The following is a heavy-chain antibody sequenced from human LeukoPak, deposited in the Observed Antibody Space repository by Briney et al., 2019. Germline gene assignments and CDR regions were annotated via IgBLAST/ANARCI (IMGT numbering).Heavy chain of an antibody. V-gene: IGHV3-53*01. CDR3: ARWGPYSSSPFFDY. Sequence: GGSLRLSCAASGFTVSSNYMRWVRQAPGKGLEWVSVIYSGGSTYYADSVKGRFTISRDNSKNTLYLQMNSLRAEDTAVYYCARWGPYSSSPFFDYWGQGTLVTVSS. CDR1: GFTVSSNY. CDR2: IYSGGST. D-gene: IGHD6-6*01. J-gene: IGHJ4*02.